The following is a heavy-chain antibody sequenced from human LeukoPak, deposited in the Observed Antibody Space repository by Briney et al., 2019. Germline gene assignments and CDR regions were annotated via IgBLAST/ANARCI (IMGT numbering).Heavy chain of an antibody. D-gene: IGHD2-2*02. CDR1: GGTFSSYA. CDR3: ARVTGGRYCSTTSCYMRGWFDP. J-gene: IGHJ5*02. V-gene: IGHV1-69*01. Sequence: SVNVSCKASGGTFSSYAISWVRQAPGQGLEWMGGIIPVFGTSNYAQKFQGRVTITADESTRTAYMELSSLRSEDTAVYYCARVTGGRYCSTTSCYMRGWFDPWGQGTLVTVSS. CDR2: IIPVFGTS.